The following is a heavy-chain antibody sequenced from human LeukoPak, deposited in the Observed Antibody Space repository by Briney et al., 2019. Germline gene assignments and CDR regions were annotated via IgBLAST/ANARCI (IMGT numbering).Heavy chain of an antibody. CDR2: ISYDGSNK. J-gene: IGHJ4*02. D-gene: IGHD6-19*01. CDR1: GFTFSSYA. V-gene: IGHV3-30*01. Sequence: GRSLRLSCAASGFTFSSYAMHWVRQAPGKGLEWVAVISYDGSNKYYADSVKGRFTISRDNAKNSLYLQMNSLRVEDTALYYCARQWSINQFDYWGQGTLVTVSS. CDR3: ARQWSINQFDY.